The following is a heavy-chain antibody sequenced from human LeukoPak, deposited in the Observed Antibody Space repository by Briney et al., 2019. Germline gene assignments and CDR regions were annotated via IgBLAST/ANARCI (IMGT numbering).Heavy chain of an antibody. V-gene: IGHV4-59*01. CDR3: ARDLGLYYFGY. Sequence: PSETLSLTCTVSGGPISSYYWSWIRQPPGKGLEWIGYIYYSGSTNYNPSLKSRVTISVDTSKNQFSLKLSSVTAADTAVYYCARDLGLYYFGYWGQGTLVTVSS. CDR1: GGPISSYY. CDR2: IYYSGST. J-gene: IGHJ4*02.